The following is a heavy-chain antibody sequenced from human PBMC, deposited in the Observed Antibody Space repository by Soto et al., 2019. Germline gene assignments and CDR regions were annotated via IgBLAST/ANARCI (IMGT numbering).Heavy chain of an antibody. Sequence: EVQLVESGGGLVQPGGSLRLSCVGSGFTFSTYWMHWVRQAPGKGLVWVSRINSDGSTTNYADSVKGRFTISRDNAKNTLHLQMTSLSAEDTDVYYCARDAYYDMGVWGRGTTVTVSS. CDR3: ARDAYYDMGV. V-gene: IGHV3-74*01. J-gene: IGHJ6*02. CDR1: GFTFSTYW. CDR2: INSDGSTT.